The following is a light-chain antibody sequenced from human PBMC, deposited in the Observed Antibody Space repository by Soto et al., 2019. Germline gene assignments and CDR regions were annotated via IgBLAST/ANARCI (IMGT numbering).Light chain of an antibody. CDR2: DAS. CDR1: QSISSNY. V-gene: IGKV3-20*01. Sequence: DIVLTQSPGTLSLSPGERATLSCRASQSISSNYLAWYQQKPGQAPRVLTHDASSRATGIPDRFSGSGSGTDFTLTISRLEPEDFALYYCQHYDSSPYSFGQRTKLEIK. CDR3: QHYDSSPYS. J-gene: IGKJ2*03.